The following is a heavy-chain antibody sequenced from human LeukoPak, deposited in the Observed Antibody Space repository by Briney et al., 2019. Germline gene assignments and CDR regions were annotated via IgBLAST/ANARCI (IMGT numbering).Heavy chain of an antibody. D-gene: IGHD3-3*01. J-gene: IGHJ5*02. CDR3: AREMNDFWSGYFWFDP. CDR2: IYYSGST. V-gene: IGHV4-31*03. CDR1: GGSISSGGYY. Sequence: SETLSLTCTVSGGSISSGGYYWSWIRQHPGKGLERIGYIYYSGSTYYNPSLKSRVTISVDTSKNQFSLKLSSVTAADTAVYYCAREMNDFWSGYFWFDPWGQGTLVTVSS.